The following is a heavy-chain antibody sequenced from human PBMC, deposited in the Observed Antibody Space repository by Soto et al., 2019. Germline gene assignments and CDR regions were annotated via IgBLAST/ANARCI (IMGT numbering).Heavy chain of an antibody. CDR1: GYSFTRYW. CDR3: ARQTDLAAAGTLDYGMDV. V-gene: IGHV5-10-1*01. D-gene: IGHD6-13*01. Sequence: PGESLKISCKGSGYSFTRYWISWVRQMPGKGLEWMGRIDPSDSYTNYSPSFQGHVTISADKSISTAYLQWSSLKASDTAMYYCARQTDLAAAGTLDYGMDVWGQGTTVTVSS. J-gene: IGHJ6*02. CDR2: IDPSDSYT.